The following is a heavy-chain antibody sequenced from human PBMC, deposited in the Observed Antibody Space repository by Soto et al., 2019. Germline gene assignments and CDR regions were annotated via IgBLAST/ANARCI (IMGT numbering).Heavy chain of an antibody. Sequence: AGGSLRLSCTASGFTFTSYGMGWVRQAPGKGLQWVSTIRGDGGQTHYTDSVKGRFSISRDNSKNTVYLQMDSLRAGDTAMYFCARDVGLDSDDFFAYWGQGTQVTVS. CDR2: IRGDGGQT. CDR1: GFTFTSYG. J-gene: IGHJ4*02. CDR3: ARDVGLDSDDFFAY. D-gene: IGHD3-9*01. V-gene: IGHV3-23*01.